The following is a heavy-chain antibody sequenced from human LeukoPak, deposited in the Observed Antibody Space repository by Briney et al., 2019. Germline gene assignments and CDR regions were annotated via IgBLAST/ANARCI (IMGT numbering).Heavy chain of an antibody. CDR1: VFTVSSSY. CDR3: ARTGNPPTGDY. J-gene: IGHJ4*02. CDR2: IYSGGST. V-gene: IGHV3-53*01. Sequence: PGGSLRLSCAVSVFTVSSSYMSWVRQAPGQGLEWVSVIYSGGSTYYADSVKDRFIISRDNSKNTLYLQTNSLRAEDTAVYYCARTGNPPTGDYWGQGTLVTVSS. D-gene: IGHD1-1*01.